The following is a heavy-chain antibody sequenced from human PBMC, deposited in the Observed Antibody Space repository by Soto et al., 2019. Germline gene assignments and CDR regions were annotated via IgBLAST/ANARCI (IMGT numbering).Heavy chain of an antibody. CDR1: GYPVTAYY. D-gene: IGHD3-3*01. Sequence: QLHLVQSGAVVKKPGASVTVSCSASGYPVTAYYMYWVRQAPGRGLEWMGWINPATGAAKYTHTFQGRVTGTRGTSTSRVFMEISGLTSEDTAVFYCATWGGVGVAGSAAFDMWGQGTLVTVSS. CDR2: INPATGAA. V-gene: IGHV1-2*07. J-gene: IGHJ3*02. CDR3: ATWGGVGVAGSAAFDM.